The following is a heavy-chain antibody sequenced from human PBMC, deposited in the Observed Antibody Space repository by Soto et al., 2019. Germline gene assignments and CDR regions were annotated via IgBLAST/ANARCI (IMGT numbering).Heavy chain of an antibody. CDR3: VRDSGAKLSSS. CDR1: GGTFSSYR. Sequence: QVQLVQSGAEVKKTGFSVRVSCKASGGTFSSYRLNWLRQAPGHGLEWVGGIVPIRRAAEYAQGFQGRVTITADETTRTSYMELRSLKSQDTAVYYCVRDSGAKLSSSWGQGTLVTVSS. J-gene: IGHJ4*02. D-gene: IGHD6-13*01. V-gene: IGHV1-69*01. CDR2: IVPIRRAA.